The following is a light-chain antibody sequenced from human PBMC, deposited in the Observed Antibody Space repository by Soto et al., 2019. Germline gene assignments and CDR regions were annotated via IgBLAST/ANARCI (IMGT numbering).Light chain of an antibody. CDR1: HDISTF. Sequence: IQLTQSPSLLSASIVYRVTISCLASHDISTFLAWYQQKPGKAPNVLIYDASSLESGVPSRFSGSGSGTDFTLTISSLQPEDFATYYCQQFNNYPLTFGGGTKVDI. CDR2: DAS. CDR3: QQFNNYPLT. V-gene: IGKV1D-13*01. J-gene: IGKJ4*01.